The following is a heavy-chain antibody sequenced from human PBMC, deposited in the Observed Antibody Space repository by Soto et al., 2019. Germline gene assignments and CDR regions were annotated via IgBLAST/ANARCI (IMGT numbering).Heavy chain of an antibody. CDR1: GFSFSNYG. CDR2: IWFDGSHK. V-gene: IGHV3-33*01. Sequence: QVQLVESGGGVVQPGRSLRVSCAASGFSFSNYGMHWVRLAPGKGLEWVALIWFDGSHKYYAGSVEGRFTISRDNSKNTVYLQMNSLRTDDTAVYFCARAPEPYAAPSHYYYAMAVWGQGTTVTVSS. J-gene: IGHJ6*02. D-gene: IGHD6-6*01. CDR3: ARAPEPYAAPSHYYYAMAV.